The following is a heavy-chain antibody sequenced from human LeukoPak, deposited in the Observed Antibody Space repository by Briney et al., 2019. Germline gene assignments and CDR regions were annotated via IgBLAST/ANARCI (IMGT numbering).Heavy chain of an antibody. Sequence: SETLSPTCTVSGGSISSYYWSWIRQPPGKGLEWIGYIYYSGSTNYNPSLKSRVTMSVDTSKNQFSLKLSSVTAADTAVYYCAREGASGWTYYFDYWGQGTLVTVSS. D-gene: IGHD6-19*01. CDR1: GGSISSYY. CDR2: IYYSGST. J-gene: IGHJ4*02. V-gene: IGHV4-59*12. CDR3: AREGASGWTYYFDY.